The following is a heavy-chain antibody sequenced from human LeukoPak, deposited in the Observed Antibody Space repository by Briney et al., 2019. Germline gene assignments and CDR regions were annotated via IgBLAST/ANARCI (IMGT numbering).Heavy chain of an antibody. CDR3: ARAGGVYNSSWYQFDY. Sequence: GGSLRLSCAASGLTVSSNYMSWVRQAPGKGLEWVSYITSSSSYTTYADSVKGRFTISRDNAKNSLDLEMNSLRAEDTAVYYCARAGGVYNSSWYQFDYWGQGTLVTVSS. V-gene: IGHV3-11*05. CDR1: GLTVSSNY. CDR2: ITSSSSYT. D-gene: IGHD6-13*01. J-gene: IGHJ4*02.